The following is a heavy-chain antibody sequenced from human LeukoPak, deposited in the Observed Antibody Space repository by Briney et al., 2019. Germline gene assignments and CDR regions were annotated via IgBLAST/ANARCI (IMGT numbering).Heavy chain of an antibody. V-gene: IGHV4-4*07. J-gene: IGHJ4*02. CDR3: ARDSSGYYPFDY. Sequence: SETLSLTRTVSGGSISSYYGSWIRQPAGKGLEWIGRIYTSGSTNYNPSLKRRVTMSVGTSKNQFSLKLSSVTAADTAVYYCARDSSGYYPFDYWGQGTLVTVSS. CDR1: GGSISSYY. D-gene: IGHD3-22*01. CDR2: IYTSGST.